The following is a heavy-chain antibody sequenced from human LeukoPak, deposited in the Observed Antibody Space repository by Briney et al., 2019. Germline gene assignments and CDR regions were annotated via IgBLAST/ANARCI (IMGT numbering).Heavy chain of an antibody. J-gene: IGHJ4*02. V-gene: IGHV3-53*01. CDR2: IYSGGST. Sequence: GGSLRLSCEASGFLFTSYWMSWVRQAPGKGLEWVSVIYSGGSTYYADSVKGRFTISRDSSMNTLYLQMNSLTAEDTAVYYCARGLVEMATIYFDYWGQGTLVTVSS. CDR1: GFLFTSYW. CDR3: ARGLVEMATIYFDY. D-gene: IGHD5-24*01.